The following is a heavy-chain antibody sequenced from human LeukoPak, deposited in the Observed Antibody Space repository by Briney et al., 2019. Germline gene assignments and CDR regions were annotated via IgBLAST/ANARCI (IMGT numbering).Heavy chain of an antibody. Sequence: PGGSLRLSCAASGLTVSSTYMSWVRQAPGKGLEWVSVFYSGGATYYADSVRGRFTISRDNSKNSLYLQMHSLRAEDTAVYYCAKDGSSLYSSGWYYFDYWGQGTLVTVSS. J-gene: IGHJ4*02. CDR2: FYSGGAT. D-gene: IGHD6-19*01. V-gene: IGHV3-66*01. CDR3: AKDGSSLYSSGWYYFDY. CDR1: GLTVSSTY.